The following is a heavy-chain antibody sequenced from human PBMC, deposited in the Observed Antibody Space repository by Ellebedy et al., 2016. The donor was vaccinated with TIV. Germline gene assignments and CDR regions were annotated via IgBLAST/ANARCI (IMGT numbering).Heavy chain of an antibody. D-gene: IGHD2-15*01. J-gene: IGHJ6*02. V-gene: IGHV1-46*01. CDR3: AGEAVVAAAPQAFAYGMDV. CDR1: GYTFTSYY. Sequence: ASVKVSCKASGYTFTSYYMHWVRQAPGQGLEWMGIINPSGGSTSYAQKFQGRVTMTRDTSTSTVYMELSSLRSEDTAVYYCAGEAVVAAAPQAFAYGMDVWGQGTTVTVSS. CDR2: INPSGGST.